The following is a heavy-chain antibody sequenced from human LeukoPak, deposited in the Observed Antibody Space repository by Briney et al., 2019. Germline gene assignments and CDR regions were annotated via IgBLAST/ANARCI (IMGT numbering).Heavy chain of an antibody. V-gene: IGHV1-46*01. CDR3: ATAPPLRGSYYNWFDP. D-gene: IGHD1-26*01. Sequence: ASVKVSCKASGYIFTSYFMHWVRQAPGQGLEWMGLINPSGGSTRYAQKFQGRVTMTEDTSTDTAYMELSSLRSEDTAVYYCATAPPLRGSYYNWFDPWGQGTLVTVSS. CDR1: GYIFTSYF. CDR2: INPSGGST. J-gene: IGHJ5*02.